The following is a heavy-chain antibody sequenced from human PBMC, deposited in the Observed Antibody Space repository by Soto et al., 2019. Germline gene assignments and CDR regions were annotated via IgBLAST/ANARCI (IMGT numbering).Heavy chain of an antibody. D-gene: IGHD2-15*01. J-gene: IGHJ4*02. V-gene: IGHV3-23*01. CDR1: GFTFRDYA. CDR3: ARGTPTPGLDY. CDR2: ISGNGDSA. Sequence: VQLLESGGGLVQPGGSLRLSCAASGFTFRDYAMNWVRQAPGKGLEWVSDISGNGDSARYADSVKGRFTISRDNSKNSLYLQMNSLRAEDTAVYYCARGTPTPGLDYWGQGTLVTVSS.